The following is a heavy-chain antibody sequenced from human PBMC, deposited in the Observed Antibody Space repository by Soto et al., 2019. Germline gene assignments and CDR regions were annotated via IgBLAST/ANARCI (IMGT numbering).Heavy chain of an antibody. CDR3: AGTTVTTTFGYYYYYMHV. D-gene: IGHD4-17*01. V-gene: IGHV4-59*02. Sequence: PSETLSLTCTISGGSVSTYYWSWIRQPPGKELEWIGHTSYSGNTNYNPSLKSRVTISVDTSKNQFSLKLSSVTAADTAVYYCAGTTVTTTFGYYYYYMHVRGKGTTVTVS. CDR1: GGSVSTYY. J-gene: IGHJ6*03. CDR2: TSYSGNT.